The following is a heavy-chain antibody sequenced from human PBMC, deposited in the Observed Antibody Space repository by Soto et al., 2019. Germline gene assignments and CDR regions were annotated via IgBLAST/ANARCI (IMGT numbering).Heavy chain of an antibody. Sequence: GGSLRLSCAASGFTFSSYAMHWVRQAPGKGLEWVAVISYDGSNKYYADSVKGQFTISRDNSKNTLYLQMNSLRAEDTAVYYCAARSAAGMGPIDYWGQGTLVTVSS. V-gene: IGHV3-30-3*01. D-gene: IGHD6-13*01. CDR1: GFTFSSYA. CDR3: AARSAAGMGPIDY. J-gene: IGHJ4*02. CDR2: ISYDGSNK.